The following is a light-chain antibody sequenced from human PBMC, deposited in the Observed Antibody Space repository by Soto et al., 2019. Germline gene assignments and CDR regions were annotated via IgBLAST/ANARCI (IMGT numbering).Light chain of an antibody. V-gene: IGLV1-40*01. CDR2: GNG. J-gene: IGLJ3*02. Sequence: QSVLTQPPSVSGAPGQRVTISCTGSSSNIGAGYDVHWYQQLPGTAPKLLIYGNGNRPSGVPDRLSGSKSGTSASLAITGLQAEDETGYYCQSYDSSLSGWVFGGGTKLTVL. CDR3: QSYDSSLSGWV. CDR1: SSNIGAGYD.